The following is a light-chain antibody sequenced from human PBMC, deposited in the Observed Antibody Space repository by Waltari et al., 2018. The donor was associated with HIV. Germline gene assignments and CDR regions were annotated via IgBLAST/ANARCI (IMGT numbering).Light chain of an antibody. CDR1: QSVSSSY. V-gene: IGKV3-20*01. Sequence: DIVLTQSPGTLSLSPGERATLSCRASQSVSSSYLAWDQQKRGQAPRLLIYGASSRATGIPDRFSGSGSGTDFTLTISRLEPEDFAVYYCQQYGSSPGTFGQGTKVEIK. CDR3: QQYGSSPGT. J-gene: IGKJ1*01. CDR2: GAS.